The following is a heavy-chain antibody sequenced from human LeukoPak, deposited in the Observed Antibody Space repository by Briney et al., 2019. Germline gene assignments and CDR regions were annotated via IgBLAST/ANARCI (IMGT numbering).Heavy chain of an antibody. Sequence: SETLSLTCTVSRDSISGYSWSWIRQSPGGGLEWIGYIYYSGDTAYNPSLRSRVTISVDTSKNQFSLKLSSVTAADTAVYYCARILRLGGDENWFDPWGQGTLVTVSS. J-gene: IGHJ5*02. CDR1: RDSISGYS. CDR2: IYYSGDT. D-gene: IGHD4-17*01. V-gene: IGHV4-59*01. CDR3: ARILRLGGDENWFDP.